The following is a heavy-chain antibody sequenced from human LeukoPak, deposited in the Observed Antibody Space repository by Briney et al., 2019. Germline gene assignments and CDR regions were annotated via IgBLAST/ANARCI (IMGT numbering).Heavy chain of an antibody. V-gene: IGHV5-51*01. J-gene: IGHJ3*02. CDR2: IYPGDSDT. D-gene: IGHD3-22*01. Sequence: GESLKISCKGSGYSFTSYWIGWVRQMPGKGLEWMGIIYPGDSDTRYSPSFQGQVTISADKSISTAYLQWSSLKASDTAMYYCARQVPPYYYDSSGYSHDAFDIWGQGTMVTVSS. CDR3: ARQVPPYYYDSSGYSHDAFDI. CDR1: GYSFTSYW.